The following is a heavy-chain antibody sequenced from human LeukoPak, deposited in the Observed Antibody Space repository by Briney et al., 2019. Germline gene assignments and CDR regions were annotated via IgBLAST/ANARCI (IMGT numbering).Heavy chain of an antibody. CDR3: ARVVVPAAPADWFDP. CDR1: GGSISSGSYY. Sequence: SETLSLTCTVSGGSISSGSYYWSWIRQPAGKGLEWIGRIYTSGSTNYNPSLKSRVTISVDTSKNQFSLKLSSVTAADPAVYYCARVVVPAAPADWFDPWGQGTLVTVSS. V-gene: IGHV4-61*02. D-gene: IGHD2-2*01. J-gene: IGHJ5*02. CDR2: IYTSGST.